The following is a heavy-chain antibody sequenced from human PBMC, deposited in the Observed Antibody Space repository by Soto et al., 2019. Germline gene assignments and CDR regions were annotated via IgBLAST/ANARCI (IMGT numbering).Heavy chain of an antibody. CDR2: LYHTGSS. Sequence: QVQLQESGPRLVKPSETLSLTCTVSGASVTTVGYYWSWIRQPPGKGLEWIGWLYHTGSSDYNPSLRSRVTTSVDTSKNQFSLRLGSVTAADTAVYYCARLSRLVPVANSYYHSMDVWGQGTTVTVSS. V-gene: IGHV4-61*08. J-gene: IGHJ6*02. D-gene: IGHD5-12*01. CDR1: GASVTTVGYY. CDR3: ARLSRLVPVANSYYHSMDV.